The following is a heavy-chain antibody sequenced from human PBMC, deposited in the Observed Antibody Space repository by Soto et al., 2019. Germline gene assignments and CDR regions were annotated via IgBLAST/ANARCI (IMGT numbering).Heavy chain of an antibody. CDR2: IIDSGAST. Sequence: PGGSLRLSCAGSGFIFSSCAMGWVRQAPGKGLEWVSDIIDSGASTYYADSVQGRFTISRDNSKSTLYLQMNSLRAEDTALYYCAKGRSYYYYYGVDVWGQGTTVTVSS. CDR1: GFIFSSCA. V-gene: IGHV3-23*01. CDR3: AKGRSYYYYYGVDV. J-gene: IGHJ6*01.